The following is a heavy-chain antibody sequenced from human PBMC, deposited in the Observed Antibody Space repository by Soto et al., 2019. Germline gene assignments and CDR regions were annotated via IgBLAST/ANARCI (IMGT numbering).Heavy chain of an antibody. CDR2: IYSGGST. CDR1: GFTVSSNY. V-gene: IGHV3-66*01. Sequence: GGSLRLSCAASGFTVSSNYMSWVRQAPGKGLEWVSVIYSGGSTYYADSVKGRFTISRDNSKNTLYLQMNSLRAEDTAVYYCAREPAAAKYYYYYYMDVWGKGTTVTVSS. J-gene: IGHJ6*03. D-gene: IGHD6-13*01. CDR3: AREPAAAKYYYYYYMDV.